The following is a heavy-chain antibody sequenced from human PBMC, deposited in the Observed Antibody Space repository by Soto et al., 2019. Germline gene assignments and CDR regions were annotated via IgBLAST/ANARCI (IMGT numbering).Heavy chain of an antibody. V-gene: IGHV1-2*04. J-gene: IGHJ4*02. D-gene: IGHD4-17*01. CDR2: INPNSGGT. Sequence: ASVKVSCQASGYTFTGYYVHWVRQAPGQGLEWMGWINPNSGGTNYAQKFQGWVTMTRDTSISTAYMELSRLRSDDTAVYYCATTVTPRDYFDYWGQGTLVTVSS. CDR3: ATTVTPRDYFDY. CDR1: GYTFTGYY.